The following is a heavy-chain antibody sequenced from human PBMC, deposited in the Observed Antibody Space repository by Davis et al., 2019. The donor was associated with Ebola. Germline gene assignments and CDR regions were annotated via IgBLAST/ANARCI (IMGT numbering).Heavy chain of an antibody. CDR1: GVSISRHY. CDR3: ARIGDTSGRSADI. J-gene: IGHJ3*02. Sequence: PSETLSLTCTVSGVSISRHYWSWIRQRPGKRLEWIGSIYYTGNAYYNSSLASRVTISVDTSKNQLSLRLTSVSAADTAVYYCARIGDTSGRSADIWGQGTMVTVSS. D-gene: IGHD3-22*01. V-gene: IGHV4-59*11. CDR2: IYYTGNA.